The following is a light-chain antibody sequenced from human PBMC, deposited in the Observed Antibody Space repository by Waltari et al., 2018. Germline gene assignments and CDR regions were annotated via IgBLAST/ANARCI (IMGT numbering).Light chain of an antibody. J-gene: IGLJ2*01. Sequence: SYELTQPPSVSVSPGQSASITCSGDKLGDKYASWYQQKPGQSPVLVIYQDDKRPSGIPERFSGSNSGNTATLTISGTQAMDEADYYCQAWDSSTVVFAGGTQLTVL. CDR2: QDD. CDR1: KLGDKY. V-gene: IGLV3-1*01. CDR3: QAWDSSTVV.